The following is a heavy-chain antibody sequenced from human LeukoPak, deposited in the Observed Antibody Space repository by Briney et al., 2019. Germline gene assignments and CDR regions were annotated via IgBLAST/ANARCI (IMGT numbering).Heavy chain of an antibody. D-gene: IGHD6-6*01. CDR1: GGSISSSSYY. V-gene: IGHV4-39*07. Sequence: PSETLSLTCTVSGGSISSSSYYWGWIRQPPGKGLEWIGSIYYSGSTYYNPSLKSRVTISVDTSKNQFSLKLSSVTAADTAVYYCARGGRVEYSSYTIDYWGQGTLVTVSS. CDR3: ARGGRVEYSSYTIDY. CDR2: IYYSGST. J-gene: IGHJ4*02.